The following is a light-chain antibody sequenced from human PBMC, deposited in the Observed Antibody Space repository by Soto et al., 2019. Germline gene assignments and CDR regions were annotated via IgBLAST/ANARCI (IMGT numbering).Light chain of an antibody. CDR1: QSVSNY. V-gene: IGKV3-11*01. CDR2: ETS. Sequence: EIVLTQSPATLSLSPGERATLSCRASQSVSNYLSWYQQKPGLAPRLLMYETSSRATGIPARFSGSGSGTDFTLTISSLEPEDFAVYYCQQRNNWRDTFGQGTRLEIK. CDR3: QQRNNWRDT. J-gene: IGKJ5*01.